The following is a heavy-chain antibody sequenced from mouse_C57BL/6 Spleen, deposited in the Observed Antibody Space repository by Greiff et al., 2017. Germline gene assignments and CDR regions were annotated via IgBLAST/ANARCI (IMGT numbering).Heavy chain of an antibody. V-gene: IGHV1-53*01. J-gene: IGHJ4*01. CDR2: INPSNGGT. CDR3: ARGNGYYPYYAMDD. CDR1: GYTFTSYW. D-gene: IGHD2-3*01. Sequence: QVQLQQPGTELVKPGASVKLSCKASGYTFTSYWMHWVKQRPGHGLEWIGNINPSNGGTNYNEKFKSKATLTVDQSSSTAYMQLSSLTSEDSAVYKCARGNGYYPYYAMDDWGQGTSVTVSS.